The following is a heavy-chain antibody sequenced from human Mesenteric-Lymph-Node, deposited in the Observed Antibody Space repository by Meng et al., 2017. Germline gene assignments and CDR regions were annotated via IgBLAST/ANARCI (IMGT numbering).Heavy chain of an antibody. Sequence: ASVKVSCKASGYTFTSYDINWVRQATGQGLEWMGWMNPNSGNTGYAQKFQGRVTMTRNTSISTAYMELSSLRSEDTAVYYCAREWLVSQWLGGTDAFDIWGQGTMVTVSS. CDR1: GYTFTSYD. CDR3: AREWLVSQWLGGTDAFDI. J-gene: IGHJ3*02. CDR2: MNPNSGNT. V-gene: IGHV1-8*01. D-gene: IGHD6-19*01.